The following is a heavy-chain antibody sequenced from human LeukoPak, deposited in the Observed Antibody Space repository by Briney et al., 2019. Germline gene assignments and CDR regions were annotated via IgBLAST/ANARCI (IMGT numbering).Heavy chain of an antibody. CDR3: ASSGYYSNYYYGMDV. D-gene: IGHD3-22*01. V-gene: IGHV4-59*01. J-gene: IGHJ6*02. CDR1: GSMYNYY. Sequence: SETLSLTCTVSGSMYNYYWSWIRQPPGKGLEWIGYIHYNGITNYNPSLKSRVTISVDTSKNQFSLKLSSVTAADTAVYYCASSGYYSNYYYGMDVWGQGTTVTVSS. CDR2: IHYNGIT.